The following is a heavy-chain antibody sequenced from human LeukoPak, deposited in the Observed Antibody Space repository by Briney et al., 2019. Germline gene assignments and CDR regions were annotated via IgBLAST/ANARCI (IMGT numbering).Heavy chain of an antibody. CDR2: ISSSGSTI. J-gene: IGHJ4*02. Sequence: GGSLRLSCAASGFTFSDYYMSWIRQAPGKGLEWVSYISSSGSTIYYADSVKGRFTISRDNAKNSLYLQTNSLRAEDTAVYYCARCSMDYYFDCWGQGTLVTVSS. CDR3: ARCSMDYYFDC. D-gene: IGHD2-2*03. CDR1: GFTFSDYY. V-gene: IGHV3-11*01.